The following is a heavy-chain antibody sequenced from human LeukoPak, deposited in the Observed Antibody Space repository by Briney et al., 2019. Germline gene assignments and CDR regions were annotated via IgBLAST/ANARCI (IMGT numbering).Heavy chain of an antibody. J-gene: IGHJ4*02. CDR2: MNPNSGNT. D-gene: IGHD2-2*01. CDR1: GYTFTSYD. CDR3: ARIPPGGSSPPDF. V-gene: IGHV1-8*03. Sequence: GASVKVSCKASGYTFTSYDINWVRQATGQGLEWMGWMNPNSGNTGYAQKFQGRVTITRSTSISTAYMELSGLRSEDTAVYYCARIPPGGSSPPDFWGQGTLVTVSS.